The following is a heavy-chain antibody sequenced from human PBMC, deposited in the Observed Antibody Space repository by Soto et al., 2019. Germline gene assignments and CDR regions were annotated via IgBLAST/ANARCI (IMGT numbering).Heavy chain of an antibody. V-gene: IGHV3-23*01. CDR3: AKAWGIDY. D-gene: IGHD7-27*01. Sequence: PGGSLRLSCAASGFTFSSYTMSWVRQAPGKGLEWVSIISGSGSSTYSADSVKGRFIISRDNSKNTLYLQMNSLRVEDTAIYYCAKAWGIDYWGQGTQVTVSS. CDR2: ISGSGSST. J-gene: IGHJ4*02. CDR1: GFTFSSYT.